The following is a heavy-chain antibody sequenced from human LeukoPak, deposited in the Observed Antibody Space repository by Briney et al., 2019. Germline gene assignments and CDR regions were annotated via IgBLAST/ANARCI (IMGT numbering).Heavy chain of an antibody. CDR3: ARGTGEKRYYFDL. D-gene: IGHD3-10*01. V-gene: IGHV3-33*01. J-gene: IGHJ4*02. Sequence: GGSLRLSCTASGFSLSNYGIHWVRQAPGKGLEWVTVIWYDGSNRYYADSVKGRITVSRDTSKNTLDLEINSLRLEDTAIYYCARGTGEKRYYFDLWGQGIQVTVSS. CDR1: GFSLSNYG. CDR2: IWYDGSNR.